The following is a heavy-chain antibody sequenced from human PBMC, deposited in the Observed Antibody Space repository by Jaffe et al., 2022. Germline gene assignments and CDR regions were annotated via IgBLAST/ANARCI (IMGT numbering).Heavy chain of an antibody. CDR2: IYYSGST. Sequence: QVQLQESGPGLVKPSETLSLTCSVSGGSIRSSYWSWIRQPPGKGLEWIGYIYYSGSTNYNPSLKSRVTISVDMSKNQFSLNLSSVTAADTAVYYCATSPKDFWSGSYPNFYYYMDVWGKGTTVIVSS. CDR1: GGSIRSSY. V-gene: IGHV4-59*01. D-gene: IGHD3-3*01. CDR3: ATSPKDFWSGSYPNFYYYMDV. J-gene: IGHJ6*03.